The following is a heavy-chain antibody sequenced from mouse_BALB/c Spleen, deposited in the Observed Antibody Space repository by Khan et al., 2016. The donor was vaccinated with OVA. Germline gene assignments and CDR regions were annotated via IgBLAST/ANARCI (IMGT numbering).Heavy chain of an antibody. Sequence: QVQLKQSGAELARPGASVKMSCKTSGYTFTTYTLHWVKQRPGRSLEWIGYINPSNDYTNYNQKFKDKFTLTADKSSSPAYLQLSSLTSEDSAVYYCARSGQLGLRGGFTYWGQGTLVTVSA. CDR2: INPSNDYT. J-gene: IGHJ3*01. V-gene: IGHV1-4*01. CDR3: ARSGQLGLRGGFTY. CDR1: GYTFTTYT. D-gene: IGHD3-2*01.